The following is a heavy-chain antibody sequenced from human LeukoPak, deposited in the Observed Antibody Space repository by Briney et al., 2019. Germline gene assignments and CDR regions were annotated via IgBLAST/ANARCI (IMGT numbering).Heavy chain of an antibody. Sequence: ASVKVSCKASGYTFTGYHIHWVRQAPEQGLGWMGRINPYRGDTNFVEKFQGRVTMTRDTSITTAYMDLSSLTPDDTAVYFCARDQGSLTRSWYTGYWGQGTQVTVSS. CDR1: GYTFTGYH. V-gene: IGHV1-2*06. CDR2: INPYRGDT. J-gene: IGHJ4*02. CDR3: ARDQGSLTRSWYTGY. D-gene: IGHD6-13*01.